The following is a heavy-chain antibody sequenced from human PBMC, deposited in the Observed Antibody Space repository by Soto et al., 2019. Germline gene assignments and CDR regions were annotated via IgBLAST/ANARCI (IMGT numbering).Heavy chain of an antibody. V-gene: IGHV3-23*01. CDR3: AKVPHSSSWYVDAFDI. CDR1: GFTFSSYA. CDR2: ISGSGGST. D-gene: IGHD6-13*01. J-gene: IGHJ3*02. Sequence: EVQLLESGGGLVQPGGSLRLSCAASGFTFSSYAMSWVRQAPGKGLEWVSAISGSGGSTYYADSVKGRFTISRDNSKNTRNLQMKSLRAEDTAVYHCAKVPHSSSWYVDAFDIWGQGTMVTVSS.